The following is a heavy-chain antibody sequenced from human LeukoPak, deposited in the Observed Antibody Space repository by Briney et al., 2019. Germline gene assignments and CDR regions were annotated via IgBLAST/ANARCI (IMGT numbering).Heavy chain of an antibody. D-gene: IGHD3-16*02. J-gene: IGHJ4*02. CDR1: GGSMTNNTFY. Sequence: SETLSLTCTVSGGSMTNNTFYWGWIRQPPGKGLEWIGSIYHTGPTYYNPSLKSRVTISVDTSKNQFSLKVNSVTAADTAVYYCARTLGWASSRYPFDGWGQGTLVTVSS. V-gene: IGHV4-39*07. CDR2: IYHTGPT. CDR3: ARTLGWASSRYPFDG.